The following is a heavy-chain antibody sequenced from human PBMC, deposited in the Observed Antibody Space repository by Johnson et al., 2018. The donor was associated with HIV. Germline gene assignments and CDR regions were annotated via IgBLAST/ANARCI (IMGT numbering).Heavy chain of an antibody. CDR2: IRSKAYGGTT. CDR3: ASEAGPDIVGAADDAFDI. V-gene: IGHV3-49*04. J-gene: IGHJ3*02. CDR1: GFTFGDYA. Sequence: VQLVESGGGLVQPGRSLRLSCTASGFTFGDYAMSWVRQAPGKGLEWVGFIRSKAYGGTTEYAASVKGRFTISRDDSKSIAYLQMNSLKTEDTAVYYCASEAGPDIVGAADDAFDIWGQGTMVTVSS. D-gene: IGHD1-26*01.